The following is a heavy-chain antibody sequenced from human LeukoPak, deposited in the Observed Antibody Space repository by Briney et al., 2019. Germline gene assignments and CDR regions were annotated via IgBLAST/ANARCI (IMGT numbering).Heavy chain of an antibody. V-gene: IGHV4-39*01. CDR1: TGSISSSSYY. CDR2: IYYSGST. Sequence: SETLSLTCTVSTGSISSSSYYWGWIRQPPGKGLEWIGSIYYSGSTYYNPSLKSRVTVPVDTSKNQFSLKLSSVTAADTAVYYCARLIGVGYYWFDPWGQGTLVTVSS. D-gene: IGHD3-10*01. CDR3: ARLIGVGYYWFDP. J-gene: IGHJ5*02.